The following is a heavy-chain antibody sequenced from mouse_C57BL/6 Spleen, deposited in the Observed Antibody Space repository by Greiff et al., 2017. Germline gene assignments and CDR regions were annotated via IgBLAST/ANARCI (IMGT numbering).Heavy chain of an antibody. V-gene: IGHV14-2*01. J-gene: IGHJ2*01. D-gene: IGHD2-1*01. CDR2: IDPEDGET. CDR1: GFNIKDYY. Sequence: EVKLVESGAELVKPGASVKLSCTASGFNIKDYYMHWVKQRTEQGLEWIGRIDPEDGETKYAPKFQGKATITADTSSNTAYLQLSSLTSEDTAVYYCAPIYYGNSPYYFDYWGQGTTLTVSS. CDR3: APIYYGNSPYYFDY.